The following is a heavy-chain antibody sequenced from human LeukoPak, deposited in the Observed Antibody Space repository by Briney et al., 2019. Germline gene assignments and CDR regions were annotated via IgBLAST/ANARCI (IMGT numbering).Heavy chain of an antibody. CDR3: AKGAIQLWGAGDWYFDL. CDR2: ISSSGSTI. D-gene: IGHD5-18*01. V-gene: IGHV3-11*01. Sequence: GGSLRLSCAASGFTFSDYYMSWIRQAPGKGLEWVSYISSSGSTIYYADSVKGRFTISRDNSKNTLYLQMNSLRAEDTAVYYCAKGAIQLWGAGDWYFDLWGRGTLVTVSS. J-gene: IGHJ2*01. CDR1: GFTFSDYY.